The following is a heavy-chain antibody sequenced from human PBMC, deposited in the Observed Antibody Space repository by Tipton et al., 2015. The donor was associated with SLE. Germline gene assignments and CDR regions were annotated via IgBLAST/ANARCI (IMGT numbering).Heavy chain of an antibody. Sequence: QVQLVQSGAEVKKPGSSVKVSCKASGGTFMIYAITWVRQAPGQGLEWMGGIIPIFGTSNYAQKFQGRVTITADKSTRTAYMELSSLRSEDTAVYYCARGRSSSTDPDAFDIWGQGTMVTVSS. CDR1: GGTFMIYA. CDR2: IIPIFGTS. CDR3: ARGRSSSTDPDAFDI. D-gene: IGHD6-6*01. V-gene: IGHV1-69*06. J-gene: IGHJ3*02.